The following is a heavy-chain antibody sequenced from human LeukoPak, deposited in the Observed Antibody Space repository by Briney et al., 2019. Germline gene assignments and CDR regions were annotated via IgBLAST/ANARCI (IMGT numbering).Heavy chain of an antibody. CDR3: ARVYCSSTSCYMGTFDY. CDR2: INPSGGST. D-gene: IGHD2-2*02. V-gene: IGHV1-46*01. Sequence: ASVKVSCKASEYTFTSYYMHWVRQAPGQGLEWMGIINPSGGSTSYAQKFQGRVTMTRDTSTSTVYMELSSLRSEDTAVYYCARVYCSSTSCYMGTFDYWGQGTLVTVSS. CDR1: EYTFTSYY. J-gene: IGHJ4*02.